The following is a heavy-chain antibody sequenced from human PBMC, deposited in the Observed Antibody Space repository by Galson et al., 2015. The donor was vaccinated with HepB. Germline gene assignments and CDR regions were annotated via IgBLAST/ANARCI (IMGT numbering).Heavy chain of an antibody. D-gene: IGHD3-22*01. V-gene: IGHV1-2*04. CDR2: INPNSGGT. Sequence: SVKVSCKASGYTFTGYYMHWVRQAPGQGLEWMGWINPNSGGTNYAQKFQGWVTMTRDTSISTAYMELSRLRSDDTAVYYCARDGPRNYYDSSGYYYYYGMDVWGQGTTVTVSS. CDR3: ARDGPRNYYDSSGYYYYYGMDV. J-gene: IGHJ6*02. CDR1: GYTFTGYY.